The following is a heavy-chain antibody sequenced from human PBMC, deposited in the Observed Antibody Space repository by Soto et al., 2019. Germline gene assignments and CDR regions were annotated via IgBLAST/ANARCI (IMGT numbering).Heavy chain of an antibody. Sequence: GGSLRLSCAASGLTFRMYWMHWVRQVPGKGPEWVSRINDDGISTNYADSVKGRFTISRDNAKNTLYLQMNASRVEDTGVYYCTSGPRPTSTGTGDFCGQGTMVTVSS. CDR3: TSGPRPTSTGTGDF. J-gene: IGHJ4*02. D-gene: IGHD1-1*01. V-gene: IGHV3-74*01. CDR2: INDDGIST. CDR1: GLTFRMYW.